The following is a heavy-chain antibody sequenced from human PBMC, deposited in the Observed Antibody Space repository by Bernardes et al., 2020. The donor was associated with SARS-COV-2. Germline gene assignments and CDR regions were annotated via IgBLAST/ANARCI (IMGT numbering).Heavy chain of an antibody. CDR2: ISSSSSYI. Sequence: GSLRLSCAAFGFTFSSYSMNWVRQAPGKGLEWVSSISSSSSYIYYADPVKGRFTISRDNAKSSLYLQMNSLRAEDTAVYYCARGGIVVVVDYWGQGTLVTVSS. CDR3: ARGGIVVVVDY. J-gene: IGHJ4*02. V-gene: IGHV3-21*01. D-gene: IGHD2-15*01. CDR1: GFTFSSYS.